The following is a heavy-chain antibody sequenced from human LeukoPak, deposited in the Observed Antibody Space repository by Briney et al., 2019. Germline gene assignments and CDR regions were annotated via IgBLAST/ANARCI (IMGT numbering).Heavy chain of an antibody. Sequence: GASVKVSCKASGYTFTGYYMHWVRQAPGQGLEWMGWINPSSGGTNYAQKFQGRVTMTRDTSISTAYMELSRLRSDDTAVYYCASNAGVGATMDLGYWGQGTLVTVSS. J-gene: IGHJ4*02. V-gene: IGHV1-2*02. CDR2: INPSSGGT. CDR3: ASNAGVGATMDLGY. D-gene: IGHD1-26*01. CDR1: GYTFTGYY.